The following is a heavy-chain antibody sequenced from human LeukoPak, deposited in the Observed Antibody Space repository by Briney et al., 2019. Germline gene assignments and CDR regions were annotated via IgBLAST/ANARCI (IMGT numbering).Heavy chain of an antibody. CDR3: ARLSLVGATDFDY. D-gene: IGHD1-26*01. V-gene: IGHV4-39*01. CDR1: GASITSGSYY. CDR2: VYYSENT. J-gene: IGHJ4*02. Sequence: SETLSLTCTVSGASITSGSYYWGWIRQPPGKGLEWIGSVYYSENTYYNSSLKSRVTISVDLSKNRFSLKLNSVTAADTAVYYCARLSLVGATDFDYWGQGTLVTVSS.